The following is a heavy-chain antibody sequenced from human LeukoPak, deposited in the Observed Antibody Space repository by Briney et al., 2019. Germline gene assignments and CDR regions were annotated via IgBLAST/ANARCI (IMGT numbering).Heavy chain of an antibody. Sequence: SQTLSLTCDVSGDSVSSNSVAWDWIRQSSSRGLEWLGRTYYRSKWHNDYAVSVKSRITINPDTSKNQFSLQLNSVTPEDTAVYYCARGQTAMLPGGIDVWGQGTTVTVSS. CDR2: TYYRSKWHN. J-gene: IGHJ6*02. CDR3: ARGQTAMLPGGIDV. CDR1: GDSVSSNSVA. D-gene: IGHD5-18*01. V-gene: IGHV6-1*01.